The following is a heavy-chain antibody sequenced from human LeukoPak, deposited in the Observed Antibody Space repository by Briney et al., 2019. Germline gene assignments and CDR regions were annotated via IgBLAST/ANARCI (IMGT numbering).Heavy chain of an antibody. J-gene: IGHJ6*02. V-gene: IGHV3-7*03. CDR1: GFTFSSYW. D-gene: IGHD3-3*01. Sequence: GGSLRLSCAASGFTFSSYWMSWARQAPGKGLEWVASINHNGNVNYYVDSVKGRFTISRDNAKNSLYLQMNSLRAEDTALYYCARSRITIFGVVMSYYYYGMDVWGQGTTVTVSS. CDR2: INHNGNVN. CDR3: ARSRITIFGVVMSYYYYGMDV.